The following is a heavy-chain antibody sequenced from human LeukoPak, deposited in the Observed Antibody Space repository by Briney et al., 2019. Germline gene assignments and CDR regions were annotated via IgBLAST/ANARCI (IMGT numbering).Heavy chain of an antibody. Sequence: SETLSLTCTVSGGSLTNDYWSWIRQPPGKGLEWIGYIYYSGGTNYSPSLKSRVTISLDTSKKQFSLKLSSVTAADTAVYYCARDPRGGIISTTGPIHDAFDIWGQGTMVTVSS. J-gene: IGHJ3*02. CDR2: IYYSGGT. V-gene: IGHV4-59*01. CDR1: GGSLTNDY. D-gene: IGHD1-1*01. CDR3: ARDPRGGIISTTGPIHDAFDI.